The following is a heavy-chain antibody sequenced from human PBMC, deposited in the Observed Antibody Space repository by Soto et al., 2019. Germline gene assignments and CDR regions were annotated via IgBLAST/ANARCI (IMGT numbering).Heavy chain of an antibody. CDR1: GFTFSSYA. CDR2: TRNKANSYTT. D-gene: IGHD3-22*01. J-gene: IGHJ4*02. CDR3: AREGSSSGPDYEY. V-gene: IGHV3-72*01. Sequence: GSLRLSCAASGFTFSSYAMHWVRQAPGEGQGLRRGLEWVGRTRNKANSYTTDYAAFVKGRFTISRDDSKNLIYLQMNSLETEDTAVYYCAREGSSSGPDYEYWGQGTLVTVSS.